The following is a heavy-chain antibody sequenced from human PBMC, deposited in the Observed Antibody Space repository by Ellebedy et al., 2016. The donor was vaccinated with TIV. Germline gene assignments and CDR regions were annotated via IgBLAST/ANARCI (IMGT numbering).Heavy chain of an antibody. CDR2: ITDDGGST. J-gene: IGHJ4*02. V-gene: IGHV3-64*01. CDR3: ARRGRGGYDF. D-gene: IGHD5-24*01. Sequence: PGGSLRLSCAASGFTFSKYAMHWVRQAPGKGLEYVSAITDDGGSTFYANSVKGRFTISRDNSKNTLYLQMGSLRAEDMAVYYCARRGRGGYDFWGQGTLVAVSS. CDR1: GFTFSKYA.